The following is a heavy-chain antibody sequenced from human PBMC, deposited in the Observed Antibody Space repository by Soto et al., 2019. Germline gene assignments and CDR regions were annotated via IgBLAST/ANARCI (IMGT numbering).Heavy chain of an antibody. Sequence: ASVKVFCKASGYTFTRYYIHWVRQAPGQGLEWMGIINPSGGSTSYAQKFPSRVTMTRDTSTSTVYMELSSLRSEDTAVYYCARLPPCIAAAGTVRDYWGQGTLVTV. V-gene: IGHV1-46*01. CDR1: GYTFTRYY. D-gene: IGHD6-13*01. CDR2: INPSGGST. J-gene: IGHJ4*02. CDR3: ARLPPCIAAAGTVRDY.